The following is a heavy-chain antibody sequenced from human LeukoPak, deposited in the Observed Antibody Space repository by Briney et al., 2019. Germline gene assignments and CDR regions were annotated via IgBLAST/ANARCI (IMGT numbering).Heavy chain of an antibody. CDR1: GFTFSSYA. V-gene: IGHV3-23*01. D-gene: IGHD2-2*01. J-gene: IGHJ4*02. CDR2: ISGSGGST. Sequence: GWSLRLSCAASGFTFSSYAMSWVRQAPGKGLEWVSAISGSGGSTYYADSVKGRFTISRDNSKNTLYLQMNSLRAEDTAVYYCAKALIVVVPAAAFDYWGQGTLVTVSS. CDR3: AKALIVVVPAAAFDY.